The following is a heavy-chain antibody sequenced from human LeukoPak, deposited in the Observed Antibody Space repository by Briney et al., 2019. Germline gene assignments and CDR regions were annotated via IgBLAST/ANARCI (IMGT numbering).Heavy chain of an antibody. J-gene: IGHJ3*02. V-gene: IGHV1-46*01. CDR2: INPSGAST. Sequence: ASVKVSCKASGYTFTSYYMHWVRQAPGQGLECMGIINPSGASTSYAQKFQGRVTMTRDMFTSTVYMELSSLRSEDTAVYYCARGKVYDSSAYYEGDAFDIWGQGTMVTVSS. D-gene: IGHD3-22*01. CDR1: GYTFTSYY. CDR3: ARGKVYDSSAYYEGDAFDI.